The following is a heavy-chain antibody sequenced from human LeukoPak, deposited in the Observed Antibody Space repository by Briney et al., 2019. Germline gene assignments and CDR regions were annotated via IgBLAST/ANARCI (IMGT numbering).Heavy chain of an antibody. Sequence: GESLRLSCAASGFTFSSYSMNWVRQAPGKGLEWVSSISSSSSYIYYADSVKGRFTISRDNAKNSLYLQMNSLRAEDTAVYYCARVGASGGLDAFDIWGQGTMVTVSS. J-gene: IGHJ3*02. V-gene: IGHV3-21*01. D-gene: IGHD1-26*01. CDR1: GFTFSSYS. CDR3: ARVGASGGLDAFDI. CDR2: ISSSSSYI.